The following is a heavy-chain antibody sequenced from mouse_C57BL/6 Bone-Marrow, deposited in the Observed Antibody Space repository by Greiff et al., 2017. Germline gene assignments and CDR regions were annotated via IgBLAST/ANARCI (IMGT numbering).Heavy chain of an antibody. CDR2: ISSGGSYT. CDR1: GFTFSSYG. J-gene: IGHJ4*01. Sequence: EVKLVESGGDLVKPGGSLKLSCAASGFTFSSYGMSWVRQTPDKRLEWVATISSGGSYTYYPDSVKGRFTISRDNAKNTLYLQMSSLKSEDTAMYYCARRRRENAMDYWGQGTSVTVSS. CDR3: ARRRRENAMDY. V-gene: IGHV5-6*02.